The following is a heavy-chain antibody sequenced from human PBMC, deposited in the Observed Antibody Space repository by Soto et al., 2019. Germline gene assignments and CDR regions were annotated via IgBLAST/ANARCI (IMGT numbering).Heavy chain of an antibody. CDR1: GSSFSSYA. Sequence: QVHLVQSGAEVKESGSSVKVSCKSSGSSFSSYAITWVRQAPGQGLEWMGRIIPMYGTTLYAQTFQGRVTITADESTSTVYMHLSSLKSEDTASYFCATSVGAIGYRFFNMDVWGQGTTVTVSS. J-gene: IGHJ6*02. CDR3: ATSVGAIGYRFFNMDV. CDR2: IIPMYGTT. D-gene: IGHD5-12*01. V-gene: IGHV1-69*01.